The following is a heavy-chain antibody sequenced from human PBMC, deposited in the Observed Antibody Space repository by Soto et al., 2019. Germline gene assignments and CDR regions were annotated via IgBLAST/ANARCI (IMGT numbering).Heavy chain of an antibody. CDR2: IYYSGST. V-gene: IGHV4-59*01. D-gene: IGHD2-15*01. CDR3: ARLGYCSGGSCDYFDY. Sequence: QVQLQESGPGLVKPSETLSLTCTVSGGSTSSYYWSWIRQPPGKGLEWIGYIYYSGSTNYNPSLKSRVTISVDTSKNQFSLKLSSVTAADTAVYYCARLGYCSGGSCDYFDYWGQGTLVTVSS. J-gene: IGHJ4*02. CDR1: GGSTSSYY.